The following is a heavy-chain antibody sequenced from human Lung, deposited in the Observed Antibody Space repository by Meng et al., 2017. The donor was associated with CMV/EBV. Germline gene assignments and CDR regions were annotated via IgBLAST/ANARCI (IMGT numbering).Heavy chain of an antibody. CDR3: AKETGPISGGYYYYGIDV. J-gene: IGHJ6*02. V-gene: IGHV3-30*02. D-gene: IGHD3-3*01. CDR1: GFTFSSYG. CDR2: IRYDGKNE. Sequence: GGSLRLSCAASGFTFSSYGMHWVRQAPGKGLEGVAFIRYDGKNEYYADSVKGRFSISRDDSKNTLYVQMNSLRPEDTAVYYCAKETGPISGGYYYYGIDVWGQGTTVTVSS.